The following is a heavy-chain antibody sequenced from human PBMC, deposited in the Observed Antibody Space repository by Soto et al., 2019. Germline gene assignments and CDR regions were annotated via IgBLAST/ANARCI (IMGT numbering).Heavy chain of an antibody. CDR2: INQAGNEK. CDR3: ARDGVDAGLYFDY. J-gene: IGHJ4*02. V-gene: IGHV3-7*01. D-gene: IGHD2-15*01. CDR1: GFSFSSHW. Sequence: EVQLVESGGGLVLPGGSLRLSCAASGFSFSSHWMCWVRPAPGKGLEWVATINQAGNEKYYVDSVKGRFTVSRDNAKNLLYLQVSSLRGEDTALYYCARDGVDAGLYFDYWGQGALVTVSS.